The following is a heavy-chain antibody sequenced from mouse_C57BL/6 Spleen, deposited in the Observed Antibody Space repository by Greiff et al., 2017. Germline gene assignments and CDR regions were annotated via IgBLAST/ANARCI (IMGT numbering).Heavy chain of an antibody. CDR1: GFTFSSYA. D-gene: IGHD2-3*01. CDR2: ISDGGSYT. J-gene: IGHJ2*01. Sequence: EVKVVESGGGLVKPGGSLKLSCAASGFTFSSYAMSWVRQTPEKRLEWVATISDGGSYTYYPDNVQGRFTISRDNATNHLYLQMSHLKSEDTAIYYGARDQDFYDGYYHYFDYWGQGTTLTVSS. V-gene: IGHV5-4*01. CDR3: ARDQDFYDGYYHYFDY.